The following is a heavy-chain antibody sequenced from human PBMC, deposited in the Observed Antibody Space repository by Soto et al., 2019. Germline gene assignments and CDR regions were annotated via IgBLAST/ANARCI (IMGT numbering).Heavy chain of an antibody. Sequence: PSETLSLTCTVSGGSISSYYWSWIRQPPGKGLEWIGYIYYSGSTNYNPSLKSRVTISVDTSKNQFSLYLQMNSLRDEDTAVYYCARGQQLGTREYFDYWGQGTLVTVSS. CDR1: GGSISSYY. D-gene: IGHD6-13*01. CDR2: IYYSGST. CDR3: ARGQQLGTREYFDY. J-gene: IGHJ4*02. V-gene: IGHV4-59*12.